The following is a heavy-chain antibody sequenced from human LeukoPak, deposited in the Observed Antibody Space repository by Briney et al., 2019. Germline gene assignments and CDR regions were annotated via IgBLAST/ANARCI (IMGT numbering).Heavy chain of an antibody. J-gene: IGHJ4*02. V-gene: IGHV5-51*01. CDR2: IWPDDSNI. Sequence: GESLKISCKGSGYTFTNHWIGGARQMPGKGLDWMGMIWPDDSNIKYSPSFQGQVTFSADKSIRTVYLQWNGLKPSDPVLYYVARDDTRGYNYDCWGQGTLVTVSA. CDR3: ARDDTRGYNYDC. CDR1: GYTFTNHW. D-gene: IGHD5-12*01.